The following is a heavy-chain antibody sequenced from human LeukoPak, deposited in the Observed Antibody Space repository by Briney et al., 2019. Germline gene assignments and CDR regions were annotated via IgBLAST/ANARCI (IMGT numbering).Heavy chain of an antibody. J-gene: IGHJ4*02. CDR1: GFTFSACE. Sequence: RTGGSLRLSCAISGFTFSACELTWVRQAPGKGLEWVSYIRRSGSTRYYADSVKGRFTISRDNAKNSLYLQMNSLRAEDTAVYYCARHSIVAYYYGSGSYYFDYWGQGTLVTVSS. V-gene: IGHV3-48*03. CDR3: ARHSIVAYYYGSGSYYFDY. D-gene: IGHD3-10*01. CDR2: IRRSGSTR.